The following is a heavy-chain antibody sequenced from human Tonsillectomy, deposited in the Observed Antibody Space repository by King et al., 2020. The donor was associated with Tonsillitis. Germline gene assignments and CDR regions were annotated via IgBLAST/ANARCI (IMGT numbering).Heavy chain of an antibody. Sequence: QLVHSGAEVKRPGASVKVSCKASGYTFTAYYLHWVRQAPGQGLEWMGWFNPNSGATYYAQKFQGRVTMTSDTSISTAYMELTRLSSDDTALYYCAKGRQYDFWSGYYGYWGQGTLVTVSS. V-gene: IGHV1-2*02. CDR2: FNPNSGAT. CDR3: AKGRQYDFWSGYYGY. CDR1: GYTFTAYY. D-gene: IGHD3-3*01. J-gene: IGHJ4*02.